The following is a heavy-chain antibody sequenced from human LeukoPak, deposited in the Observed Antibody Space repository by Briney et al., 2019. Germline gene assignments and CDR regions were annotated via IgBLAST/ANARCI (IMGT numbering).Heavy chain of an antibody. V-gene: IGHV5-51*01. CDR2: IYPGDSNL. J-gene: IGHJ4*02. CDR1: GYTFTTYW. CDR3: AAINHPSGLLY. Sequence: GESLKISCEASGYTFTTYWIGWVRQPPGKGLDWVGYIYPGDSNLGYNPSFQGQVTVSVDKSITTAYLQWSSLKASDTGTYLCAAINHPSGLLYRGQGTPVTVSS. D-gene: IGHD3-10*01.